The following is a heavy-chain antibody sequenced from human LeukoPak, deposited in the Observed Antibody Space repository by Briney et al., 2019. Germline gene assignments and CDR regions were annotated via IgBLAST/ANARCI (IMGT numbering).Heavy chain of an antibody. J-gene: IGHJ4*02. Sequence: GGSLRLSCAASGFIFSSYAMSWARHARGKGLEWDSAISGSGGSTYYADCVKGGFTISRENSKNTLYLQMNSLRAEDTAVYYCAKDTHSHTPAFFDYWGRGTLVTVSS. V-gene: IGHV3-23*01. CDR3: AKDTHSHTPAFFDY. CDR2: ISGSGGST. D-gene: IGHD2-15*01. CDR1: GFIFSSYA.